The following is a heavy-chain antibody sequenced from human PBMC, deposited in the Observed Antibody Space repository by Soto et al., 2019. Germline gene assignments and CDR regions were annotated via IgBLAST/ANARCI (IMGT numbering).Heavy chain of an antibody. CDR2: ISHSGST. D-gene: IGHD3-22*01. J-gene: IGHJ5*01. CDR3: ARGYESSRRYLSLLDS. CDR1: SGSFSGYY. V-gene: IGHV4-34*01. Sequence: QVQLQQWGAGLLKPSETLSLRCVVNSGSFSGYYWTWIRQTPGKGLEWIGEISHSGSTNYNPSLMSRVTMSADTSKKQFSLRLSSVTAADTALYFCARGYESSRRYLSLLDSWGQGTLVTVSS.